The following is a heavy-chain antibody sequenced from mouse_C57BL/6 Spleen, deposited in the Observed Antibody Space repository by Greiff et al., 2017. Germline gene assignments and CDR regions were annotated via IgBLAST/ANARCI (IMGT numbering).Heavy chain of an antibody. D-gene: IGHD1-1*01. CDR3: ARHEDEDYYGSTFFDD. V-gene: IGHV1-62-2*01. J-gene: IGHJ2*01. CDR2: FYPGSGSI. CDR1: GYTFTEYT. Sequence: QVQLQQSGAELVKPGASVKLSCKASGYTFTEYTIHWVKQRSGQGLEWIGWFYPGSGSIKYNEKFKDKATLTADKSSSTVYMELSRLTSEDSAVYFCARHEDEDYYGSTFFDDWGQGTTLTVSS.